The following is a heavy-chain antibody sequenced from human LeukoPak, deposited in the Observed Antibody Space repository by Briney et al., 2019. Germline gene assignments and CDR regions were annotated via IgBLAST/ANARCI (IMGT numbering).Heavy chain of an antibody. CDR1: GYTFTSYY. CDR3: VVGIAAAGTIAFDI. CDR2: INPSGGST. J-gene: IGHJ3*02. D-gene: IGHD6-13*01. Sequence: VASVKVSCKASGYTFTSYYMHWVRQAPGQGLEWMGIINPSGGSTSYAQKFQGRVTMTRDMSTSTVYMALSSLRSEDTAVYYCVVGIAAAGTIAFDIWGQGTMVTVSS. V-gene: IGHV1-46*01.